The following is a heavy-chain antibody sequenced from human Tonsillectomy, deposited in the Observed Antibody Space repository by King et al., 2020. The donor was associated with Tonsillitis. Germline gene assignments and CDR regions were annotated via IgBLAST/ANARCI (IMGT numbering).Heavy chain of an antibody. J-gene: IGHJ6*02. CDR2: ISSSGDTI. CDR3: ARPNRLTMKDYALDV. V-gene: IGHV3-11*01. D-gene: IGHD3-22*01. Sequence: VQLVESGGGLVKPGGSLRLSCAASGFTFSDYYMSWIRQAPGKGLEGVSYISSSGDTIYYADSVKGRFTISRDNAKNSLYLQRNSLRAEDTAVYYCARPNRLTMKDYALDVWGQGTTVTVSS. CDR1: GFTFSDYY.